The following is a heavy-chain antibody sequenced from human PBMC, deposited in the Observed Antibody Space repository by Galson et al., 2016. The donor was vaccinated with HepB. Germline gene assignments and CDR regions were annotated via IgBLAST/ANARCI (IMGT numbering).Heavy chain of an antibody. J-gene: IGHJ4*02. Sequence: SVKVSCKASGYTFTGYYIHWVRQAPGQGLEWMGWINPNSGGTNYAQKFQGRVTMTRDTSISTAYMELSRLRSDDTAVYYCARGHYYDSRGYYYLLDYWGQGTLVTVSS. V-gene: IGHV1-2*02. CDR1: GYTFTGYY. D-gene: IGHD3-22*01. CDR3: ARGHYYDSRGYYYLLDY. CDR2: INPNSGGT.